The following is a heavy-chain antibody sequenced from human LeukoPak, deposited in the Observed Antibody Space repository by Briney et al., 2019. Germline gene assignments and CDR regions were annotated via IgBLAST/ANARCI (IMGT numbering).Heavy chain of an antibody. V-gene: IGHV3-7*01. CDR1: GFTFSSYW. Sequence: PGGSLRLSCAASGFTFSSYWMSWVRQAPGKGLEWVANIKQDGSEKYYVDSVKGRFTISRDNAKNSLYLQMNSLRAEDTAVYYCARDEGFSTKPGPFDYWGQGTLVTVSS. J-gene: IGHJ4*02. D-gene: IGHD2-2*01. CDR2: IKQDGSEK. CDR3: ARDEGFSTKPGPFDY.